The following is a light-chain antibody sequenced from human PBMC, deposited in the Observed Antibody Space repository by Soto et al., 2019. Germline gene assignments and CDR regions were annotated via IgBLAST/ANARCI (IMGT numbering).Light chain of an antibody. V-gene: IGLV2-23*02. CDR2: EVT. CDR1: SGDVGSYNL. Sequence: QSALTQPASVSGFPGQSITISCTGTSGDVGSYNLVSWYQQHPGKAPKLMIFEVTKRPSGVSYRFSGSKSDNTASLTISGLQAEDEADYYCCSYAGSSTVVFGGGTKLTVL. CDR3: CSYAGSSTVV. J-gene: IGLJ2*01.